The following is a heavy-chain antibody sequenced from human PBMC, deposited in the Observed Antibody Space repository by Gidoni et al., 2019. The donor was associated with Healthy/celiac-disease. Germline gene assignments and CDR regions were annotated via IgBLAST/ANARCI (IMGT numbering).Heavy chain of an antibody. J-gene: IGHJ6*02. D-gene: IGHD6-6*01. CDR3: ARDGDSSSSEGYYYGMDV. V-gene: IGHV3-33*01. CDR1: GFTFSRYG. CDR2: IWYDGSNK. Sequence: QVQLVESGGGVVQPGRSLRLSCAASGFTFSRYGMHWVRQAPGKGLEWVAVIWYDGSNKYYADSVKGRFTISRDNSKNTLYLQMNSLRAEDTAVYYCARDGDSSSSEGYYYGMDVWGQGTTVTVSS.